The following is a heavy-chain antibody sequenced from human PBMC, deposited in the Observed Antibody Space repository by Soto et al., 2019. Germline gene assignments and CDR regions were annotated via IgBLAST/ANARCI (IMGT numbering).Heavy chain of an antibody. J-gene: IGHJ4*02. Sequence: PSETLSLTCIVSGGSMTNYYWSWIRQPPGKGLEWIGYVYYSGTTNYNPSLKSRVSISVDTSENQFPLSLSSVTAADTALYYCARTTAVPNTLRSRYYFDYWGQGTLVTVSS. D-gene: IGHD4-17*01. CDR1: GGSMTNYY. CDR3: ARTTAVPNTLRSRYYFDY. V-gene: IGHV4-59*01. CDR2: VYYSGTT.